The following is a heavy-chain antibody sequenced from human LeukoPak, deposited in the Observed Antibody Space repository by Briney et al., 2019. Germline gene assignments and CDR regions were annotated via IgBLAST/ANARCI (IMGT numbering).Heavy chain of an antibody. D-gene: IGHD5-12*01. CDR3: ARDGTYTDYDPDFDI. CDR1: GFTFSSYC. CDR2: ISYDGSNK. Sequence: GGSLRLSCAASGFTFSSYCMHWVRQAPRKGLEWVAVISYDGSNKYYADSVKGQFTISRDNAKNTLYLQMNSLRAEDTAVFYCARDGTYTDYDPDFDIWGQGTLVTVSS. J-gene: IGHJ4*02. V-gene: IGHV3-30*03.